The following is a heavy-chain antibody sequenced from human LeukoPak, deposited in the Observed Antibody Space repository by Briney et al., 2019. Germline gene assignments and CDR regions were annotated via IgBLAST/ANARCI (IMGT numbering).Heavy chain of an antibody. Sequence: ASVKVSCKASGYTFNNYDINWVRQAPGQGLEWMGWISAYNGNTNYAQKLQGRVTMTTDTSTSTAYMELRSLRSDDTAVYYCARAAKYYYGSGSYSRGYFDYWGQGTLVTVSS. CDR2: ISAYNGNT. CDR1: GYTFNNYD. D-gene: IGHD3-10*01. J-gene: IGHJ4*02. V-gene: IGHV1-18*01. CDR3: ARAAKYYYGSGSYSRGYFDY.